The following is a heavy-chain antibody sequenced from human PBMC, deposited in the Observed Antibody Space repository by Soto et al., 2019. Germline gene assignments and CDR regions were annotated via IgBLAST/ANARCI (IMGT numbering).Heavy chain of an antibody. D-gene: IGHD2-21*02. CDR3: ARAMVVTQNWFDP. V-gene: IGHV4-30-4*01. CDR1: GGSISSGDYY. J-gene: IGHJ5*02. Sequence: QVQLQESGPGLVKPSQTLSLTCTVSGGSISSGDYYWSWIRQPPGKGLEWIGYIYYSGSTYYNPPLQSRVTISVDTSKNHFSLKLSSVTAADTAVYYCARAMVVTQNWFDPWGQGTLVTVSS. CDR2: IYYSGST.